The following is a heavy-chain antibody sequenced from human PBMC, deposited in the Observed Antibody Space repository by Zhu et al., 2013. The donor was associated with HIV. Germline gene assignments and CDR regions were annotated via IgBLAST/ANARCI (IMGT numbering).Heavy chain of an antibody. CDR3: ARGDCSSTSCYYYYGMDV. V-gene: IGHV1-69*01. D-gene: IGHD2-2*01. Sequence: QVQLVQSGAEVKKPGSSVKVSCKASGGTFSSYAISWVRQAPGQGLEWMGGIIPIFGTANYAQKFQGRVTITADESTSTAYMELSSLRSEDTAVYYCARGDCSSTSCYYYYGMDVWGQGTTVTVSS. J-gene: IGHJ6*02. CDR1: GGTFSSYA. CDR2: IIPIFGTA.